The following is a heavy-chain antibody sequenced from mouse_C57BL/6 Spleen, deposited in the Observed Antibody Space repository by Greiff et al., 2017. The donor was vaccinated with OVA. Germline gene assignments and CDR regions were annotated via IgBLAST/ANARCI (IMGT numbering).Heavy chain of an antibody. D-gene: IGHD1-1*01. V-gene: IGHV1-64*01. CDR2: IHPNSGST. CDR3: ARWGYGSSYGYFDY. Sequence: VKLQQPGAELVKPGASVKLSCKASGYTFTSYWMHWVQQRPGQGLEWIGMIHPNSGSTNYNEKFKSKATLTVDNTSRTAYMRLSSLTTEDSAVYDCARWGYGSSYGYFDYWGQGTTLTVSS. J-gene: IGHJ2*01. CDR1: GYTFTSYW.